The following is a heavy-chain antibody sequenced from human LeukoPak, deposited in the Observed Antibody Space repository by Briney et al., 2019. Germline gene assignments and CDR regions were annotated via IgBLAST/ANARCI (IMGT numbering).Heavy chain of an antibody. CDR2: INHSGST. CDR3: ARGFLGVGRPSSKVVVAATRDYYMDV. J-gene: IGHJ6*03. V-gene: IGHV4-34*01. CDR1: GGSFSGYY. D-gene: IGHD2-15*01. Sequence: SETLSLTCAVYGGSFSGYYWSWIRQPPGKGLEWIGEINHSGSTNYNPFLKSRVTISVDTSKNQFSLKLSSVTAADTAVYYCARGFLGVGRPSSKVVVAATRDYYMDVWGKGTTVTVSS.